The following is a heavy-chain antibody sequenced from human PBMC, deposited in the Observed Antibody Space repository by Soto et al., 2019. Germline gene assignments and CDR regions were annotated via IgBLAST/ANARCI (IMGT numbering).Heavy chain of an antibody. V-gene: IGHV3-23*01. Sequence: EMHLLESGGGLVQTGGSLRLSCSASGFSFNNYAMTWVRQAPGKGLEWVSSMSDSGADTYYADSVKGRFTVSRDNFKSTLYLQMNSLRAEDTAVYYCAKRVAYKSSSAYFDCWGQGTLVTVSS. CDR1: GFSFNNYA. D-gene: IGHD6-6*01. CDR3: AKRVAYKSSSAYFDC. CDR2: MSDSGADT. J-gene: IGHJ4*02.